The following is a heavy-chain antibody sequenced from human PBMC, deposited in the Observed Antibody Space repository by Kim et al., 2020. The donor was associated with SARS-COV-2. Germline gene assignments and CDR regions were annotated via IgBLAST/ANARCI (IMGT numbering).Heavy chain of an antibody. Sequence: NYSPSFQGHVTISADKSISTAYLQWSSLKASDTAMYYCASHPNPNWYFDLWGRGTLVTVSS. CDR3: ASHPNPNWYFDL. V-gene: IGHV5-10-1*01. J-gene: IGHJ2*01.